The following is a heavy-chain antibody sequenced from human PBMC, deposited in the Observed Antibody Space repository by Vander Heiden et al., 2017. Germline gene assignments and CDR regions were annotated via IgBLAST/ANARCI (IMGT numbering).Heavy chain of an antibody. V-gene: IGHV3-49*05. Sequence: EVQLVESGGGLVKPGRSLRLSCSASGLTFGDDAMTWFRQVPGKGLEWVGFIRSKAFPGTTEYAASVKGRFTISRDNSKSIAYLQMNSLRTEDTAVYYCSRDDITGGSGVRYWGQGTLVTVSS. J-gene: IGHJ4*02. D-gene: IGHD1-20*01. CDR1: GLTFGDDA. CDR2: IRSKAFPGTT. CDR3: SRDDITGGSGVRY.